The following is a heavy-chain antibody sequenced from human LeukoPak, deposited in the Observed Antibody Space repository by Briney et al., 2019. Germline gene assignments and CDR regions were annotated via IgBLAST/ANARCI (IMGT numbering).Heavy chain of an antibody. J-gene: IGHJ5*02. CDR2: ISDDGSKT. CDR1: GFTFNNYG. D-gene: IGHD6-13*01. V-gene: IGHV3-30*18. CDR3: AKGVGSSRPSNWFDP. Sequence: GGSLRLSCAASGFTFNNYGMHWVRQAPGRGLEWVAFISDDGSKTYYADSVKGRFTISRDNSKNTVSVEMNSLRVEDTAVYYCAKGVGSSRPSNWFDPWGQGTLVTVSS.